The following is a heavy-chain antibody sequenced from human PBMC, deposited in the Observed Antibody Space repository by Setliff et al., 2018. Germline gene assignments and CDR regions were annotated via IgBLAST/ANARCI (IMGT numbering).Heavy chain of an antibody. CDR1: GGSISNTYYY. J-gene: IGHJ4*02. CDR2: IFYNGMA. CDR3: ARASVVHAIAVGY. Sequence: KSSETLSLTCTVSGGSISNTYYYWGWIRQSPGTGLEWIGSIFYNGMAYYNPSLKSRVTMSVDTSKNQFSLNLTSVTAADTAVYYCARASVVHAIAVGYWGQGTLVTVSS. D-gene: IGHD2-15*01. V-gene: IGHV4-39*01.